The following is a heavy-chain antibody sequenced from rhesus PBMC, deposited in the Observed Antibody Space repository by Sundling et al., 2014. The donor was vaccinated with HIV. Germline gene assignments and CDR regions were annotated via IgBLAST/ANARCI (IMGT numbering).Heavy chain of an antibody. CDR1: GFTFSDYY. Sequence: EVRLVESGGGLVQPGGSLRLSCAASGFTFSDYYMTWVRQAPGKGPEWVAFIRNQANGGTPEYAAFVQGRFTISRDDSKSIVSLQMNNLKTEDTAVYFCVRAYASSYDYWGQGVLVTVSS. V-gene: IGHV3-116*02. J-gene: IGHJ4*01. D-gene: IGHD4-29*01. CDR2: IRNQANGGTP. CDR3: VRAYASSYDY.